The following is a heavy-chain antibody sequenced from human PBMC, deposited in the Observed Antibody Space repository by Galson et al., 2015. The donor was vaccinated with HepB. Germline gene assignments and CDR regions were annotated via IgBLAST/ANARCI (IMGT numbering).Heavy chain of an antibody. Sequence: PALVKPTQTLTLTCSCSGFSLTTSAMRVSWIRQPPGKALEWLARIDWDDKKFYSTSLRTRLTISKDTSKNQVVLTMTDMEPVDTATYFCARTSGYNYGDYYYYGMDVWGQGTTVTVSS. CDR2: IDWDDKK. J-gene: IGHJ6*02. CDR1: GFSLTTSAMR. CDR3: ARTSGYNYGDYYYYGMDV. D-gene: IGHD5-18*01. V-gene: IGHV2-70*04.